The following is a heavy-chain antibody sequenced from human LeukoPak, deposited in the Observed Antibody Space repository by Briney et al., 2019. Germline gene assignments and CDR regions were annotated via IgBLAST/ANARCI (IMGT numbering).Heavy chain of an antibody. CDR1: GYTFTSYD. J-gene: IGHJ4*02. CDR2: MNPNSGNT. Sequence: PRASVKVSCKASGYTFTSYDINWVRQATGQGLEWMGWMNPNSGNTGYAQKFQGRVTITRNTSISTAYMELSSLRSEDTAVYYCARGYYDSSGYPVSPDYWGQGTLVTVSS. CDR3: ARGYYDSSGYPVSPDY. V-gene: IGHV1-8*03. D-gene: IGHD3-22*01.